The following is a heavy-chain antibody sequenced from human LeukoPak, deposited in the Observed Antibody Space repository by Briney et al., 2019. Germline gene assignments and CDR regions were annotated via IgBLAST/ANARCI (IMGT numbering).Heavy chain of an antibody. CDR2: IYYSGST. CDR3: ARLSWREDLNWFDP. CDR1: GGSISSSSYY. J-gene: IGHJ5*02. V-gene: IGHV4-39*07. D-gene: IGHD6-13*01. Sequence: SETLSLTCTVSGGSISSSSYYWGWIRQPPGKGLEWIGSIYYSGSTYYNPSLKSRVTISVDTSKNQFSLKLSSVTAADTAVYYCARLSWREDLNWFDPWGQGTLVTVSA.